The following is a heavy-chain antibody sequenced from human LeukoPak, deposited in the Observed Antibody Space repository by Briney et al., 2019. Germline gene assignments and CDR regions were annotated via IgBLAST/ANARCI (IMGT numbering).Heavy chain of an antibody. Sequence: GGTLRLSCAASGFTFSSYWMSWVRQAPGKGLEWVANIKQDGSEKYYVDSVKGRFTISRDNAKNSLYLQMNSLRAEDTAVYYCAREDIAAAGTLDYWGQGTLVTVSS. D-gene: IGHD6-13*01. CDR1: GFTFSSYW. V-gene: IGHV3-7*01. J-gene: IGHJ4*02. CDR2: IKQDGSEK. CDR3: AREDIAAAGTLDY.